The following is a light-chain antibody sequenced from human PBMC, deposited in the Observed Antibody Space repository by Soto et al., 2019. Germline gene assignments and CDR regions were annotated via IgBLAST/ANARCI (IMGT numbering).Light chain of an antibody. CDR1: SSDVGGYNY. Sequence: QSALTQPPSASGSPGQSVTISCTGTSSDVGGYNYVSWYQQHPGKAPKLMIYEVSKRPSGVPDRFSGSKSGNTASLTVSGLQAEDEADYYCGAWDDSLRLYVFGPGTKGTVL. CDR3: GAWDDSLRLYV. CDR2: EVS. V-gene: IGLV2-8*01. J-gene: IGLJ1*01.